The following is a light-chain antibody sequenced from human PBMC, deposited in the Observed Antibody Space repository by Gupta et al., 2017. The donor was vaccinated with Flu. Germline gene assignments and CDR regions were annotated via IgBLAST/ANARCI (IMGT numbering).Light chain of an antibody. CDR1: SGHSHYA. J-gene: IGLJ3*02. Sequence: QVVVTQPPSASASLRPSATLTCSLSSGHSHYAIAWHQLQPEKSPRYLMKLTSDGRHTKGDGISDRFSGSSSGAERYLTISSLRSEDEADYFCQTWATGMVFGGGTKLTVL. CDR2: LTSDGRH. CDR3: QTWATGMV. V-gene: IGLV4-69*01.